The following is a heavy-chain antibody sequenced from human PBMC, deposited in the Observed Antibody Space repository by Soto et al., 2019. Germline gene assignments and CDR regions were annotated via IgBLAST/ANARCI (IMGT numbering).Heavy chain of an antibody. CDR1: GDSISSGGYY. Sequence: QVQLQQLGPGLVKPSQTLSLTCTVSGDSISSGGYYWTWIRQHPGKGLEWIGYIRYSESTYYNPSLKSRVIVSIDTSKNQFSLRLSSVTAADTAVYFCTRGAWGYAFDVWGQGTMVTVSS. CDR2: IRYSEST. V-gene: IGHV4-31*03. J-gene: IGHJ3*01. CDR3: TRGAWGYAFDV. D-gene: IGHD3-16*01.